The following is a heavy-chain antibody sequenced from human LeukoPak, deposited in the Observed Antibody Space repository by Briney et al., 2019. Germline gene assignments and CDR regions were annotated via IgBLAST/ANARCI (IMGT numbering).Heavy chain of an antibody. CDR3: ATNYYDSSGYYSR. Sequence: ASVKVSCKASGYTFTSYAMHWVRQAPGQRLEWMGWINAGNGNTKYSQKFQGRVTMTEDTSTDTAYMELSSLRSEDTAVYYCATNYYDSSGYYSRWGQGTLVTVSS. D-gene: IGHD3-22*01. V-gene: IGHV1-3*01. CDR2: INAGNGNT. CDR1: GYTFTSYA. J-gene: IGHJ4*02.